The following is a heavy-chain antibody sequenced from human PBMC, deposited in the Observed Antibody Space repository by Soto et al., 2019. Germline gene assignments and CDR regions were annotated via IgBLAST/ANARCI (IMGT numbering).Heavy chain of an antibody. Sequence: LSLTCTVSGGSISSGGYYWSWIRQHPGKGLERIGYIYYSGSTYYNPSLKSRVTISVDTSKNQFSLKLSSVTAADTAVYYCARIYGDYIRHFDLWGRGTLVTVSS. V-gene: IGHV4-31*03. D-gene: IGHD4-17*01. CDR1: GGSISSGGYY. CDR2: IYYSGST. CDR3: ARIYGDYIRHFDL. J-gene: IGHJ2*01.